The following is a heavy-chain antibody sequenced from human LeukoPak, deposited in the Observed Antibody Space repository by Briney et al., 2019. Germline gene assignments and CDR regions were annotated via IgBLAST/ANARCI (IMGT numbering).Heavy chain of an antibody. J-gene: IGHJ6*02. V-gene: IGHV4-39*02. CDR3: ARDSVEYSSSWYGPYYYYYGMDV. CDR2: MYYSGIT. Sequence: PSETLSLTCTVSGGSISSSSSYWCWIRQPPGKGLEWIGSMYYSGITYYSPSLRSRVTMSVDTSKNQFSLKLSSVTAADTAVYYCARDSVEYSSSWYGPYYYYYGMDVWGQGTTVTVSS. CDR1: GGSISSSSSY. D-gene: IGHD6-13*01.